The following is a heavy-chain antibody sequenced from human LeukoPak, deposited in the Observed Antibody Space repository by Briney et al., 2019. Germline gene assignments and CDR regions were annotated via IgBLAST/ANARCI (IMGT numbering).Heavy chain of an antibody. D-gene: IGHD6-13*01. J-gene: IGHJ4*02. CDR3: RSQRASAGTAGFAF. Sequence: PSETLSLTCTVSGGSISSYYWSWIGQPAGKGLKWFGCIYSTGTTTSNPSLKSRATMQVATSKNQFSLGLRSVPAGDTAVYYCRSQRASAGTAGFAFWGKGALVPVSS. CDR1: GGSISSYY. CDR2: IYSTGTT. V-gene: IGHV4-4*07.